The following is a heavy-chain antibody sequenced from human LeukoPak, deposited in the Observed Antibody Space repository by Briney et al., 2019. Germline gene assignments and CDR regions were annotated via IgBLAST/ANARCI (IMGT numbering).Heavy chain of an antibody. V-gene: IGHV4-61*01. CDR1: GGSISSSSYY. D-gene: IGHD6-19*01. CDR3: ARGPAVDY. CDR2: IYYSGST. Sequence: SETLSLTCTVSGGSISSSSYYWSWIRQPPGKGLEWIGYIYYSGSTNYNPSLKSRVTISVDTSKNQFSLKLSSVTAADTAVYYCARGPAVDYWGQGTLVTVSS. J-gene: IGHJ4*02.